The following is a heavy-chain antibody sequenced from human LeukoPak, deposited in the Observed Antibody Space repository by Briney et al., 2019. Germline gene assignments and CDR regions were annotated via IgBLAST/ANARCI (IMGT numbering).Heavy chain of an antibody. D-gene: IGHD6-13*01. Sequence: GASVKVSCKSSGYTFNGYYMHWVRQARGQGLEWMGWINPNSGGTNYAQKFQGRVTMTRDTSISTAYMELSRLRSDDTAVYYCANLSFRGSSWYGGVYWGQGTLVTVSS. J-gene: IGHJ4*02. CDR2: INPNSGGT. V-gene: IGHV1-2*02. CDR3: ANLSFRGSSWYGGVY. CDR1: GYTFNGYY.